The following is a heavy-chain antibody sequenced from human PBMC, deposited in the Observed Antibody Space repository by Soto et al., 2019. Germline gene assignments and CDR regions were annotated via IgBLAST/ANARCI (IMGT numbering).Heavy chain of an antibody. Sequence: SETLSLTCNVSGDSVSSGYWSWIRQPPGKGLEWIGFMYFGGSFNYNPSLAGRVTISVETSKNQFSMKMTSVTAADTAVYYCARDWGRDYYDSSGYNYYYYGMDVWGQGTTVTVS. D-gene: IGHD3-22*01. CDR1: GDSVSSGY. CDR2: MYFGGSF. CDR3: ARDWGRDYYDSSGYNYYYYGMDV. J-gene: IGHJ6*02. V-gene: IGHV4-59*02.